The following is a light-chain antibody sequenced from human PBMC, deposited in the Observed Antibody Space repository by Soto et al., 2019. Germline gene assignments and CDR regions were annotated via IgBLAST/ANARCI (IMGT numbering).Light chain of an antibody. V-gene: IGKV1-39*01. J-gene: IGKJ4*01. Sequence: DIQMTQSPSSLSASLGDRVTITCRACQSISNFLNWFQHKPGKAPNVLISAASTLQSGVPSRFSGSGSGTDFTLTISSLQPEESASYYCQQYYNSVLTFGGGTKVEIK. CDR1: QSISNF. CDR3: QQYYNSVLT. CDR2: AAS.